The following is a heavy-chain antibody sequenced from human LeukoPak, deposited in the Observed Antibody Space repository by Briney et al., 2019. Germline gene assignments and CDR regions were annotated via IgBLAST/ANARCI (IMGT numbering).Heavy chain of an antibody. CDR1: GGSFSGYY. J-gene: IGHJ4*02. CDR2: INHSGST. CDR3: ARGIVGASPFDY. Sequence: SETLSLTCAVYGGSFSGYYWSWIRQPPGKGLEWIGEINHSGSTNYNPSLKSRVTISVDTSKNQFSLKLSSVTAADTAVYYCARGIVGASPFDYWGQGTLVTVSS. V-gene: IGHV4-34*01. D-gene: IGHD1-26*01.